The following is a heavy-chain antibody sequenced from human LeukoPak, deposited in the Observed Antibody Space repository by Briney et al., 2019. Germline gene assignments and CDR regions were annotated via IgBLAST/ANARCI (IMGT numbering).Heavy chain of an antibody. D-gene: IGHD2-21*02. CDR1: GYTFTSYY. CDR3: ARGRPTYCGGDCYAVYDY. CDR2: INPNGGST. Sequence: ASLKVSCKASGYTFTSYYMHWVRQAPGQGLEWMGIINPNGGSTRYAQKLQGRVTMTRDTSTSTVYMELSSLRSEDTAVYYCARGRPTYCGGDCYAVYDYWGQGTLVTVSS. J-gene: IGHJ4*02. V-gene: IGHV1-46*04.